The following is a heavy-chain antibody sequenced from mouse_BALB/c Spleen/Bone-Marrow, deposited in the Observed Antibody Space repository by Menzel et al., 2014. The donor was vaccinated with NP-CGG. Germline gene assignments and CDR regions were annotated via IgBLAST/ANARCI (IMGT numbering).Heavy chain of an antibody. CDR3: ARERDGYFRDAMDY. V-gene: IGHV5-6-3*01. CDR2: INSNGGST. J-gene: IGHJ4*01. CDR1: GFTFXSYG. Sequence: EVQGVESGGGLVQPGGSLKLSCAASGFTFXSYGMSWVRQTPDKRLELVATINSNGGSTYYPDSVKGRFTISRDNAKNTLYLQMSSLKSEDTAMYYCARERDGYFRDAMDYWGQGTSVTVSS. D-gene: IGHD2-3*01.